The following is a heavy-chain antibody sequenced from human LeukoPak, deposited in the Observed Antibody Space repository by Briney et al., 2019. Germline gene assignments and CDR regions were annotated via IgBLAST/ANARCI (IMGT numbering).Heavy chain of an antibody. V-gene: IGHV7-4-1*02. D-gene: IGHD3-10*01. Sequence: GASVKVSCKACGYSLTRYSLNWVRQAPGQGFEGMGWINTNTGNPTYAQGFTGRFVFSLDTSVSTAHLQISSLKAEDTAVYFCAGGRGASSGSGSHGTTSSYYMDVWGKGTTVTVSS. J-gene: IGHJ6*03. CDR1: GYSLTRYS. CDR3: AGGRGASSGSGSHGTTSSYYMDV. CDR2: INTNTGNP.